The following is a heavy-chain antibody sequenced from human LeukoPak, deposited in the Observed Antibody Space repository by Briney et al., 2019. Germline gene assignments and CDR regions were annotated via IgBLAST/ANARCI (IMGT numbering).Heavy chain of an antibody. V-gene: IGHV1-69*13. Sequence: SVKVSCKASGGNFRNYGFHWVRQAPGQGLEWMGGMLPIFGTANYAQKFQGRVTITADESSNTASLDLSSLTSEDTAVYYCATDPNPYSSTSGYFDFWSQGTLVTVSS. J-gene: IGHJ4*02. CDR3: ATDPNPYSSTSGYFDF. CDR1: GGNFRNYG. D-gene: IGHD6-13*01. CDR2: MLPIFGTA.